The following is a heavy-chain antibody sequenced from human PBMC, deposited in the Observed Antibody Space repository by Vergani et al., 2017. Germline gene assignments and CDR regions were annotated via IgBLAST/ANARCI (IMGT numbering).Heavy chain of an antibody. CDR3: ARDELFSGYGYGTDY. V-gene: IGHV3-21*01. CDR1: GFTFSSYS. Sequence: EVQLVESGGGLVKPGGSLRLSCAASGFTFSSYSMNWVRQAPGKGLEWVSSISSSSSYIYYADSVKGRFTISRDNAKNSLYLQMNSLRADDTAVYYCARDELFSGYGYGTDYWGQGTLVTVSS. D-gene: IGHD5-18*01. J-gene: IGHJ4*02. CDR2: ISSSSSYI.